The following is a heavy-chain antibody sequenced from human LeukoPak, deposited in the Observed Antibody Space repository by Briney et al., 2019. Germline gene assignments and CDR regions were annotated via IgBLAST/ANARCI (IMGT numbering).Heavy chain of an antibody. D-gene: IGHD5-18*01. CDR2: ISGSGADT. Sequence: PWGSLRLSCATSGFTFSGFDMTWVRQAPGKGLQWVSSISGSGADTDYADFVKGRFTISRDNSKNTLYLQMNSLRAEDTAVYYCAKSWGYSYGSSYGMDVWGQGTTVTVSS. V-gene: IGHV3-23*01. CDR3: AKSWGYSYGSSYGMDV. J-gene: IGHJ6*02. CDR1: GFTFSGFD.